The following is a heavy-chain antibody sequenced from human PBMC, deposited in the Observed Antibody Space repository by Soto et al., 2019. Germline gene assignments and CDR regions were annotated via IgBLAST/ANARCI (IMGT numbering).Heavy chain of an antibody. Sequence: LGGSLRLSCAASGFTFSSYWMSWVRQAPGKGLEWVANIKQDGSEKYYVDSVKGRFTISRDNAKNSLYLQMNSLRAEDTAVYYFARAFFTMFRGVIVKEYYFAYWGRGSLVTVSA. CDR2: IKQDGSEK. CDR3: ARAFFTMFRGVIVKEYYFAY. J-gene: IGHJ4*02. CDR1: GFTFSSYW. D-gene: IGHD3-10*01. V-gene: IGHV3-7*03.